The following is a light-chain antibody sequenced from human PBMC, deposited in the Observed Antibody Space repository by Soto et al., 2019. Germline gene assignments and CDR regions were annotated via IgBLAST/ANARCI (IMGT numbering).Light chain of an antibody. CDR2: EVS. V-gene: IGLV2-14*01. CDR3: SSYTSSSTPLV. CDR1: CSDVGGYNY. Sequence: QSALTQPASVSGSPGQSITISCTGTCSDVGGYNYVSWYQQHPGKAPKLMIYEVSNRPSGVSNRFSGSKSGNTASLTISGLQAEDEADYYCSSYTSSSTPLVFGTGTKLTVL. J-gene: IGLJ1*01.